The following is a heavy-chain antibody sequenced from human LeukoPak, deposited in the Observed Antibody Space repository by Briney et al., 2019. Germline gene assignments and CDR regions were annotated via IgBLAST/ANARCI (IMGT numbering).Heavy chain of an antibody. D-gene: IGHD3-3*01. CDR3: ARNQIFGVVIYSRFDP. J-gene: IGHJ5*02. Sequence: ASVKVSCKASGGTFSSYAISWVRQAPGQGLEWMGGIIPIFGTANYAQKFQGRVTIATDESTSTAYMELSSLRSEDTAVYYCARNQIFGVVIYSRFDPWGQGTLVTVSS. CDR2: IIPIFGTA. V-gene: IGHV1-69*05. CDR1: GGTFSSYA.